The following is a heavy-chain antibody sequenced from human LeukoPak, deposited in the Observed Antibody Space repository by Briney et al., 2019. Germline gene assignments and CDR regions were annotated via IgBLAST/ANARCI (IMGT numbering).Heavy chain of an antibody. Sequence: GGSLRLSCAASGFTFSSYAMSWVRQAPGKGLEWVSAISGSGGSTYYADSVKGRFTISRDNSKNTLYLQMNSLRAEDTAVYYCARSPHYSSSWYHYRGQGTLVTVSS. CDR3: ARSPHYSSSWYHY. CDR2: ISGSGGST. D-gene: IGHD6-13*01. CDR1: GFTFSSYA. V-gene: IGHV3-23*01. J-gene: IGHJ4*02.